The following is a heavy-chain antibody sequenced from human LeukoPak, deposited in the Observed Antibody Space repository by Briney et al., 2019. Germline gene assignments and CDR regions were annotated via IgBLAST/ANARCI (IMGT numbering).Heavy chain of an antibody. J-gene: IGHJ4*02. Sequence: GRSLRLSCAASGFTFSSYAMHWVRQAPGQGLEWVAVISYDGSNKYYADSVKGRFTISRDNSKNTLYLQMNSLRAEDTAVYYCARESLDYWGQGTLVTVSS. CDR2: ISYDGSNK. V-gene: IGHV3-30*04. CDR1: GFTFSSYA. CDR3: ARESLDY.